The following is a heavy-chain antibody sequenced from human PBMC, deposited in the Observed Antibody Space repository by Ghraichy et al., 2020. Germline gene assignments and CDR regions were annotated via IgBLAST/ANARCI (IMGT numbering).Heavy chain of an antibody. V-gene: IGHV4-39*01. CDR3: ARHPGGLYSSGWDY. CDR1: GGSISSSSYY. D-gene: IGHD6-19*01. CDR2: IYYSGST. J-gene: IGHJ4*02. Sequence: SQTLSLTCTVSGGSISSSSYYWGWIRQPPGKGLEWIGSIYYSGSTYYNPSLKSRVTISVDTSKNQFSLKLSSVTAADTAVYYCARHPGGLYSSGWDYWGQGTLVTVSS.